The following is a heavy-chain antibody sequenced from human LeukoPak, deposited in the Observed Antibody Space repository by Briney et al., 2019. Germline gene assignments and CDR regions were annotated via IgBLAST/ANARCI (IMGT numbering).Heavy chain of an antibody. J-gene: IGHJ4*02. CDR3: ARGYSGSYWD. D-gene: IGHD1-26*01. Sequence: GASVKVSCKASGGTFSSYAISWVRQAPGQGLEWMGRINPNSGGTNYTQKFQGRVTMTRDTSISTAYMELSRLRSDDTAVYYCARGYSGSYWDWGQGTLVTVSS. V-gene: IGHV1-2*06. CDR1: GGTFSSYA. CDR2: INPNSGGT.